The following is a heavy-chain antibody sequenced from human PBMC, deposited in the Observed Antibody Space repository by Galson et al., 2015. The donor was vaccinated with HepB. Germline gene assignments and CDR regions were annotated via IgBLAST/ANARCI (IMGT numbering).Heavy chain of an antibody. D-gene: IGHD3-10*01. CDR1: GYTFTGYY. J-gene: IGHJ3*02. CDR2: INPNSGGT. V-gene: IGHV1-2*02. CDR3: ARDRSPSLLWSVKGAFDI. Sequence: SVKDSCKASGYTFTGYYMHWVRQAPGQGLEWMGWINPNSGGTNYAQKFQGRVTMTRDTSISTAYMELSRLRSDDTAVYYCARDRSPSLLWSVKGAFDIWGQGTMVTVSS.